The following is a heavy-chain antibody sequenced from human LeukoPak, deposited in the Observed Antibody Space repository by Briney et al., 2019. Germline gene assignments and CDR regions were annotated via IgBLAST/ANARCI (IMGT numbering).Heavy chain of an antibody. Sequence: PSETLSLTCTVSGGSISSGSDYWTWIRQPAGKGLEWIGHLYTSGSTSYNPSLQSRVTISVDASKHQFSLRLTSVTAAGTAVYYCARAGGSVGWYGTIDSWGQGTLVTVSS. D-gene: IGHD6-19*01. J-gene: IGHJ4*02. CDR2: LYTSGST. CDR3: ARAGGSVGWYGTIDS. V-gene: IGHV4-61*09. CDR1: GGSISSGSDY.